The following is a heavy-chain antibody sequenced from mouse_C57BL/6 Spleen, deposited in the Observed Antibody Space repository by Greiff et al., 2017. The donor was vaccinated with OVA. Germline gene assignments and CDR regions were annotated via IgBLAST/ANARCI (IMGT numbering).Heavy chain of an antibody. J-gene: IGHJ1*03. CDR2: INPNNGGT. Sequence: VQLQQSGPELVKPGASVKISCKASGYTFTDYYMNWVKQSHGKSLEWIGDINPNNGGTSYNQKFKGKATLTVDKSSSTAYMELRSLTSEDSAVYYCARSIYYDYSYWYFDVWGTGTTVTVSS. CDR1: GYTFTDYY. D-gene: IGHD2-4*01. V-gene: IGHV1-26*01. CDR3: ARSIYYDYSYWYFDV.